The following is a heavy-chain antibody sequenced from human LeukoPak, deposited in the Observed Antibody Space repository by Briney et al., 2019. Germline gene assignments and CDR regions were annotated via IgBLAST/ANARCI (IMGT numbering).Heavy chain of an antibody. CDR2: ISVYNGNT. V-gene: IGHV1-18*01. D-gene: IGHD6-19*01. Sequence: ASVKVSCKASGYIFFNYGISWVRQAPGQGLEWMGWISVYNGNTNYAQKLQGRVTMTTDTSTSTAYMELRSLRSDDTAVYYCARDILLGPTSGWNDYWGQGTLVTVSS. J-gene: IGHJ4*02. CDR1: GYIFFNYG. CDR3: ARDILLGPTSGWNDY.